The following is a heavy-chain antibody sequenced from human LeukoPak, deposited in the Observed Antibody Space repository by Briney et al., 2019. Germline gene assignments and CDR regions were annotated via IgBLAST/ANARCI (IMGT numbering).Heavy chain of an antibody. Sequence: SETLSLTCAVYGGSFSGYYWSWIRQPPGKGLEWIGEINHSGSTNYNPSLKSRVTISVDTSKNQFSLKLSSVTAADTAVYYCARDPRWELLPHYFDYWGQGTLVTVSS. CDR3: ARDPRWELLPHYFDY. D-gene: IGHD1-26*01. CDR1: GGSFSGYY. CDR2: INHSGST. V-gene: IGHV4-34*01. J-gene: IGHJ4*02.